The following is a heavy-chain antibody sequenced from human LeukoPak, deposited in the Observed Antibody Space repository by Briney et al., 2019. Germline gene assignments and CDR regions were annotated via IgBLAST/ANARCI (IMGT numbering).Heavy chain of an antibody. Sequence: SETLSLTCTVPGAPISSYYWSWFRQPPGKGLEWIGYTYYSGSTNYNPSLKSGVTISVDTSKNQFSLKLSSVTAADTAVYYCARDLLPYSGSYYDYWGQGTLVTVSS. CDR3: ARDLLPYSGSYYDY. J-gene: IGHJ4*02. V-gene: IGHV4-59*01. CDR1: GAPISSYY. CDR2: TYYSGST. D-gene: IGHD1-26*01.